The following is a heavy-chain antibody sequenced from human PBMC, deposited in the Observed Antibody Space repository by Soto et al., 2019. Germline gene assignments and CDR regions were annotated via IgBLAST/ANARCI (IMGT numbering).Heavy chain of an antibody. CDR3: AGEGRQRVAYDYYGMDV. CDR1: GGTFSSYA. Sequence: QVQLVQSGAEVKKPGSSVKVSCKASGGTFSSYAISWVRQSPGQGLEWMGGIIPIFGTANYAQKFQGRVTITADESTSTAYMELSSLRSDDTAVSYCAGEGRQRVAYDYYGMDVWGKGTTVTVSS. J-gene: IGHJ6*04. V-gene: IGHV1-69*01. CDR2: IIPIFGTA. D-gene: IGHD6-6*01.